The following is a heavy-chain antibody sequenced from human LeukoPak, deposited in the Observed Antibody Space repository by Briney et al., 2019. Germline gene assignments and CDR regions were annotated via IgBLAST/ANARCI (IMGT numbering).Heavy chain of an antibody. CDR3: ARLPRYGSGSYPHAFDI. Sequence: SETLSLTCTVSGGSISSSSYHWGWIRQPPGKGLEWIGSIYYSGSTYYNPSLKSRVTISVDTSKNQFSLKLSSVTAADTAVYYCARLPRYGSGSYPHAFDIWGQGTMVTVSS. D-gene: IGHD3-10*01. CDR1: GGSISSSSYH. CDR2: IYYSGST. V-gene: IGHV4-39*01. J-gene: IGHJ3*02.